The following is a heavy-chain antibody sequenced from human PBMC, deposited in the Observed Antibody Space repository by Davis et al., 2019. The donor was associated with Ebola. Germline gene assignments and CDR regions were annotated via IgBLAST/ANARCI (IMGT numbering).Heavy chain of an antibody. CDR2: INPNSGGT. CDR1: GYTFTGYY. Sequence: AASVKVSCKASGYTFTGYYMHWVRQAPGQGLEWMGRINPNSGGTNYAQKFQGRVTMTRDTSISTAYMELSRLRSDDTAVYYCARLPKTIVLMVYALDYWGQGTLVTVSS. V-gene: IGHV1-2*06. J-gene: IGHJ4*02. D-gene: IGHD2-8*01. CDR3: ARLPKTIVLMVYALDY.